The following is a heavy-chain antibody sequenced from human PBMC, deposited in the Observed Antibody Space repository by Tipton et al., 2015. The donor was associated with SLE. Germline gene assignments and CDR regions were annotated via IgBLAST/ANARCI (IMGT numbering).Heavy chain of an antibody. CDR2: INAGNGNT. J-gene: IGHJ4*02. D-gene: IGHD5-24*01. Sequence: QSGAEVKKPGASVKVSCKASGYTFTSYAMHWVRQDPGQRLEWMGWINAGNGNTGYAQKFQGRVTMTRNTSISTAYMELSSLRSEDTAVYYCARGLAGGDGSDYWGQGTLVTVSS. V-gene: IGHV1-3*01. CDR1: GYTFTSYA. CDR3: ARGLAGGDGSDY.